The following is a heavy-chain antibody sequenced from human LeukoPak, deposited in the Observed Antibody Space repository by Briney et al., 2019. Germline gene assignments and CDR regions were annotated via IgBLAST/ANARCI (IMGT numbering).Heavy chain of an antibody. D-gene: IGHD5-12*01. CDR3: ARLEPVATTKDDY. V-gene: IGHV3-66*01. CDR1: GFTVSSNY. J-gene: IGHJ4*02. Sequence: PGGSLRLSCAASGFTVSSNYMSWVRQAPGKGLEWVSVIYSGGSTYYADSVKGRFTISRDTSKNTLYLQMNSLRAEDTAVYYCARLEPVATTKDDYWGQGTLVTVSS. CDR2: IYSGGST.